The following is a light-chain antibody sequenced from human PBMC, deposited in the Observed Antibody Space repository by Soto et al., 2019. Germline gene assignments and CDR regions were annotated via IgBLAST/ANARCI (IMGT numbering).Light chain of an antibody. CDR3: SSYTTSRTVG. CDR2: DVS. V-gene: IGLV2-14*03. J-gene: IGLJ2*01. CDR1: SSDVGGYNY. Sequence: QSALTQPASVSGSPGQSITISCTGSSSDVGGYNYVSWYQQHHPGKAPKLMIYDVSNRPSGVSNRFSGSKSGNTASLTISGLQAEDEADYYCSSYTTSRTVGFGGGTKLTVL.